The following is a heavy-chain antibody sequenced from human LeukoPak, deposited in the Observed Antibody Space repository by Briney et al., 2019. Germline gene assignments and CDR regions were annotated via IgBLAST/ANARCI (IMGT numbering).Heavy chain of an antibody. V-gene: IGHV1-2*02. CDR1: GYXFTGYY. CDR2: INPNSGGT. Sequence: ASVKVSCMASGYXFTGYYIHWVRQAPGQGLEWMGWINPNSGGTNYAQKFQGRATMTRDTSISTAYMELSRLRSDDTAVYYCARIGSSSGWSHFDYWGQGTLVTVSS. J-gene: IGHJ4*02. CDR3: ARIGSSSGWSHFDY. D-gene: IGHD6-13*01.